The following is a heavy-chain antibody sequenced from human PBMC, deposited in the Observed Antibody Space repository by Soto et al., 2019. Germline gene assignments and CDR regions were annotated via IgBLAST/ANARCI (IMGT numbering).Heavy chain of an antibody. Sequence: EVQLVESGGGLVQPGGSLRLSCAGSGFTLSSYWMHWVRQAPGKGLEWVSRIDRDESITTYADSVKGRFTISRDNAKNTLYLQMHTLRVEDTAVYYCARDLPTGTPPPYFDYWGEGTLVTVSS. V-gene: IGHV3-74*01. CDR2: IDRDESIT. J-gene: IGHJ4*02. CDR3: ARDLPTGTPPPYFDY. CDR1: GFTLSSYW. D-gene: IGHD1-1*01.